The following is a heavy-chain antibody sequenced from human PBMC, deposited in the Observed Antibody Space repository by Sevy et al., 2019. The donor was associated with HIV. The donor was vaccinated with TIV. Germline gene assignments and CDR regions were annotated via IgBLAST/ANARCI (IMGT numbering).Heavy chain of an antibody. J-gene: IGHJ6*02. D-gene: IGHD1-26*01. V-gene: IGHV3-7*03. CDR2: IKRNGSEK. CDR3: ARDCNSATCLWGLDV. Sequence: GGSLRLSCAASGFSFSNYWMTWVRQAPGKGLEWVANIKRNGSEKYYVAPVKGRFTISRDNAKKSLYLQMNSLTVDDTAVYYCARDCNSATCLWGLDVWGQGTTVTVSS. CDR1: GFSFSNYW.